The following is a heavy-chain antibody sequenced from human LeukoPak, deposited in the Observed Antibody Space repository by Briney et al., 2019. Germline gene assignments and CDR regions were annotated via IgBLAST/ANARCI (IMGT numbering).Heavy chain of an antibody. V-gene: IGHV3-53*01. CDR1: GFTVKSYC. CDR3: ARDVESREGSCDY. Sequence: GGSLRLSCAASGFTVKSYCMTWVRQAPGKGLEWVSAICGGGTTHYADSVKGRFTISRDNSKDTLYLQMNSLRVEDTAVYYCARDVESREGSCDYWGQGTLVTVSS. CDR2: ICGGGTT. J-gene: IGHJ4*02. D-gene: IGHD5-24*01.